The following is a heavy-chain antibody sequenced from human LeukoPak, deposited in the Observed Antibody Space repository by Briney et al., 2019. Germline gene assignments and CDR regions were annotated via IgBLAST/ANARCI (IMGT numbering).Heavy chain of an antibody. CDR2: IYYSGST. J-gene: IGHJ3*02. Sequence: SETLSPTCTVSGGSISSSSYYWGWIRQPPGKGLEWIGYIYYSGSTNYNPPLKSRVTISVDTSKNQFSLKLSSVTAADTAVYYCAREKGYCSSTSCYKAFDIWGQGTMVTVSS. CDR3: AREKGYCSSTSCYKAFDI. V-gene: IGHV4-61*01. CDR1: GGSISSSSYY. D-gene: IGHD2-2*02.